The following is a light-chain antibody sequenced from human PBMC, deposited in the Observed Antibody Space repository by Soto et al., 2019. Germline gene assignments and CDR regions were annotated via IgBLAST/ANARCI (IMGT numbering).Light chain of an antibody. CDR1: QGISNW. V-gene: IGKV1-12*01. J-gene: IGKJ4*01. CDR3: QQSYSTPRT. Sequence: IQMTQSPSSVSASVGDRVSITCRASQGISNWLAWYQQKPGRAPKLLIYAASCLPSGVPSRLRGSGSWTDFTLTISGLPPEDFATYYWQQSYSTPRTFGGGTKVDSK. CDR2: AAS.